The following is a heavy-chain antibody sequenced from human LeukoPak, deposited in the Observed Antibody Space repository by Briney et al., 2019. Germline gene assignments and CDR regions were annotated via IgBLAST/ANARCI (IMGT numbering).Heavy chain of an antibody. CDR3: PRPRYGDSGGDFDY. D-gene: IGHD4-17*01. J-gene: IGHJ4*02. CDR2: SRTKPLNDAT. V-gene: IGHV3-73*01. Sequence: VGSLRLSCAASGFTFTGVAIDWVRQTSGQGLEWGGHSRTKPLNDATANAAPVKVRFTNSRDDSKNTAYRQMDSLKTEDTAFYYCPRPRYGDSGGDFDYWGQGTLGTVSS. CDR1: GFTFTGVA.